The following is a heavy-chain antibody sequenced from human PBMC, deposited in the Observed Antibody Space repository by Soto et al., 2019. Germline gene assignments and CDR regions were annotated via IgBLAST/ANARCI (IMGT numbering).Heavy chain of an antibody. D-gene: IGHD6-13*01. CDR2: MNPNSGNT. J-gene: IGHJ4*02. CDR3: ARSRLSIAAAGMEKFDY. Sequence: GASVKVSCKASGYTFTSYDINWVRQATGQGLEWMGWMNPNSGNTGYAQKLQGRVTMTTDTSTSTAYMELRSLRSDDTAVYYCARSRLSIAAAGMEKFDYWGQGTLVTVSS. V-gene: IGHV1-8*01. CDR1: GYTFTSYD.